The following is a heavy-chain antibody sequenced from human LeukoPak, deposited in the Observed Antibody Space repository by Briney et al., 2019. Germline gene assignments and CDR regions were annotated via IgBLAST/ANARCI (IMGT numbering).Heavy chain of an antibody. CDR2: INPNSGGT. V-gene: IGHV1-2*02. J-gene: IGHJ6*03. CDR3: ARVHGGSSWVHYYYYMDV. D-gene: IGHD6-13*01. CDR1: GYTFTGYY. Sequence: GASVKVSCKASGYTFTGYYMHWVRQAPGQGLEWMGWINPNSGGTNYAQKFQGRVTMTRDTSISTAYMELSRLRSDDTAVYYCARVHGGSSWVHYYYYMDVWGKGTTVTVSS.